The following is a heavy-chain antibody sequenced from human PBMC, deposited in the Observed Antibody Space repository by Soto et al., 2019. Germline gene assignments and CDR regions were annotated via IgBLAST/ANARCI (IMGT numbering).Heavy chain of an antibody. CDR3: AKDFYYYGSGSHDVFAP. D-gene: IGHD3-10*01. Sequence: GGSLRLSCAASGFTFSSYGMHWVRQAPGKGLEWVAVISYDGSNKYYADSVKGRFTISRDNSKNTLYLQMNSLRAEDTAVYYWAKDFYYYGSGSHDVFAPWGKGTLVPVSS. J-gene: IGHJ5*02. V-gene: IGHV3-30*18. CDR2: ISYDGSNK. CDR1: GFTFSSYG.